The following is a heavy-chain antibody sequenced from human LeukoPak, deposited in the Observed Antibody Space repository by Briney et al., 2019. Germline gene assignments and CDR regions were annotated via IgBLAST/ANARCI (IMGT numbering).Heavy chain of an antibody. J-gene: IGHJ4*02. Sequence: GESLKISCQGSGYSFTIYWIGWVRQMPGKGLEWMRIIYPGDSDTRYSPSFQGQVTISADKSISTAYLQWSSLKASDTAMYYCARHLRLEHNGGEVDYWGRGTLVTVSS. CDR1: GYSFTIYW. V-gene: IGHV5-51*01. CDR2: IYPGDSDT. CDR3: ARHLRLEHNGGEVDY. D-gene: IGHD1/OR15-1a*01.